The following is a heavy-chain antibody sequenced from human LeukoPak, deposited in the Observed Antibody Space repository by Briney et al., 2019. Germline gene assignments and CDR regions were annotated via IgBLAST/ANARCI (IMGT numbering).Heavy chain of an antibody. CDR1: GFTFPGYH. D-gene: IGHD4-23*01. J-gene: IGHJ6*03. Sequence: APVKASCKASGFTFPGYHMHGVRQAPGQGLEWMGWINPNSCGTYYAQKFQGRVTMTRDTSISTANMEQSRMRSDATAVYYCARNCGGYSYYMDVWGKGTTVTVSS. CDR3: ARNCGGYSYYMDV. CDR2: INPNSCGT. V-gene: IGHV1-2*02.